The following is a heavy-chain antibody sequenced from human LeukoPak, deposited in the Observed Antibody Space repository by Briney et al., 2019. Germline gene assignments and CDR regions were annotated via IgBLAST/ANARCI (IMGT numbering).Heavy chain of an antibody. Sequence: GGSLRLSCAASGFTFSSYWMSWVRQAPGKGLEWVGRIKSKADGGTADYTAPVKDRFTFSRDDSKHTVYLQMNSLKTEGTAVYYCTTEIMDLFDYWGQGTLVTVSS. D-gene: IGHD2-8*01. CDR1: GFTFSSYW. CDR3: TTEIMDLFDY. CDR2: IKSKADGGTA. J-gene: IGHJ4*02. V-gene: IGHV3-15*01.